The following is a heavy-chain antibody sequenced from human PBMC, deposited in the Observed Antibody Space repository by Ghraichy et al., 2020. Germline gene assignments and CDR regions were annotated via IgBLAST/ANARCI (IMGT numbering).Heavy chain of an antibody. Sequence: GGSLRLSCAASGFTFDDYTMHWVRQAPGKGLEWVSLISWDGGSTYYADSVRGRFSISRDNSKNSLYLQMNSLRTEDTGLYYCAKVERFLEWLGPIGYWGQGTLVTVSS. CDR1: GFTFDDYT. CDR3: AKVERFLEWLGPIGY. V-gene: IGHV3-43*01. J-gene: IGHJ4*02. D-gene: IGHD3-3*01. CDR2: ISWDGGST.